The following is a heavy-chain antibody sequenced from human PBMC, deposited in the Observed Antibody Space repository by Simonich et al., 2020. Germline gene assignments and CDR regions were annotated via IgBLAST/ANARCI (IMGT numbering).Heavy chain of an antibody. J-gene: IGHJ3*02. CDR2: QSYDGSNK. D-gene: IGHD2-15*01. CDR1: GFTFSSYA. V-gene: IGHV3-30*07. CDR3: AREGLLLDAFDI. Sequence: QVQLVESGGGVVQPGRSLRLSCAASGFTFSSYALHWLRQAPGKGLEWVAVQSYDGSNKYYADSVKGRFTISRDNSKNTLYLQMNSLRAEDTAVYYCAREGLLLDAFDIWGQGTMVTVSS.